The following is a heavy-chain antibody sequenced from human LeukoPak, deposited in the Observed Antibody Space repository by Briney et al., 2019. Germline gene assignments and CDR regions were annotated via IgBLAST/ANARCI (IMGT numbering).Heavy chain of an antibody. CDR2: IRNNANSYST. D-gene: IGHD6-19*01. CDR3: ARGGEYSSGSSGSYYYFDY. V-gene: IGHV3-72*01. Sequence: GGSLRLSCAASGFTFSDHYMDWVRQAPGKGLEWVGRIRNNANSYSTHYAASVNGRFTISRDDSMNLLYTHMSTLNTAVSAVYYCARGGEYSSGSSGSYYYFDYWGQGTLVTVSS. J-gene: IGHJ4*02. CDR1: GFTFSDHY.